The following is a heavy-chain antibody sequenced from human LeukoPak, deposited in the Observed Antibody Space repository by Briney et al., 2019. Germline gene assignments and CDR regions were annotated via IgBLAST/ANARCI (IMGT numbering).Heavy chain of an antibody. CDR2: ISSNGGST. CDR1: GFTFSSYS. Sequence: GGSLRLSCAASGFTFSSYSMNWVRQAPGKGLEYVSAISSNGGSTYYANSVKGRFTISRDNSKNTLYLQMGSLRAEDMAVYYCARENRDYYGSSWFDPWGQGTLVTVSS. J-gene: IGHJ5*02. V-gene: IGHV3-64*01. D-gene: IGHD3-10*01. CDR3: ARENRDYYGSSWFDP.